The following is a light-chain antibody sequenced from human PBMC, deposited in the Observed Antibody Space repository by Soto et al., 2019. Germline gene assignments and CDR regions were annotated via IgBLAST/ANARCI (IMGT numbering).Light chain of an antibody. CDR1: QHISSW. J-gene: IGKJ3*01. V-gene: IGKV1-12*02. CDR3: QQANTFPFT. CDR2: AAS. Sequence: DIQMTQSPSSVSASVGDRVTFTCRASQHISSWLAWYQQKPGKAPKLLIAAASILQSGVPSRFSGSGYGTDFTLTISSLQPEDFATYFFQQANTFPFTFGPATRLEIK.